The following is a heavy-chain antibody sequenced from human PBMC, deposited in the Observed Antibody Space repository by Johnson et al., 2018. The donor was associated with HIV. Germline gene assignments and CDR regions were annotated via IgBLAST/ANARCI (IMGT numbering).Heavy chain of an antibody. Sequence: PGKGLEWVAFIRYDGSNKYYADSVTGRFTISRDNSKNTLYLQMNSLKTEDTAVYYCTTPGIYYDILTGYYKAVEGDDAFDIWGQGTMVTVSS. CDR3: TTPGIYYDILTGYYKAVEGDDAFDI. D-gene: IGHD3-9*01. CDR2: IRYDGSNK. V-gene: IGHV3-30*02. J-gene: IGHJ3*02.